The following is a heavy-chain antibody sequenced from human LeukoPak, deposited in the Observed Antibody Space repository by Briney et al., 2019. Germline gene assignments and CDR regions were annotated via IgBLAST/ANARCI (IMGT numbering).Heavy chain of an antibody. CDR3: AKSSSGYYDYFDY. CDR1: GFTFSSYA. CDR2: ISGSGGST. J-gene: IGHJ4*02. Sequence: GGSLRLSCAASGFTFSSYAMSWVRQAPGKGLEWVSAISGSGGSTYYADSMKGRFTISRDNSKNTLYLQMNSLRAEDTAVYYCAKSSSGYYDYFDYWGQGTLVTVSS. V-gene: IGHV3-23*01. D-gene: IGHD3-22*01.